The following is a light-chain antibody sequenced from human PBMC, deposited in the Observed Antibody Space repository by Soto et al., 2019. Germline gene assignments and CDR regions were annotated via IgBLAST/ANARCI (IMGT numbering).Light chain of an antibody. CDR3: SSYTSSGTLLI. CDR2: DVS. CDR1: SSDVGGYNY. V-gene: IGLV2-14*01. Sequence: QSALTQPASVSGSPRQSITISCTGTSSDVGGYNYVSWYQQHPGKAPKLMIYDVSNRPSGVSDRFSGSKSDNTASLTISGLQAEDEADYYCSSYTSSGTLLIFGGGTKLTVL. J-gene: IGLJ2*01.